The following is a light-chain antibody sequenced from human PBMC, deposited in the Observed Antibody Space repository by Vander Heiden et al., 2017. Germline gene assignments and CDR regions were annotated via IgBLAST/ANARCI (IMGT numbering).Light chain of an antibody. CDR2: DVT. V-gene: IGLV2-14*03. J-gene: IGLJ1*01. CDR3: SSYTTSGTRV. CDR1: SSDVGGYDS. Sequence: QSALTQPASVSGSLGTSIHISCAGTSSDVGGYDSVSWYQQHPGKAPKLMIYDVTYRPSGVSIRSSGSKSGNTASLTISGLQAEDESDYYCSSYTTSGTRVFGTGTNVTVL.